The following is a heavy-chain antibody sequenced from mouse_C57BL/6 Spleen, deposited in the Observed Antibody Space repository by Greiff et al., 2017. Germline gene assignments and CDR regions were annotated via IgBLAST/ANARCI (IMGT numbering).Heavy chain of an antibody. CDR2: INPRNGGT. D-gene: IGHD2-1*01. CDR1: GYTFTSYW. V-gene: IGHV1-53*01. Sequence: QVQLQQPGTELVKPGASVKLSCKASGYTFTSYWMHWVKQRPGQGLEWIGNINPRNGGTNYNEKFKSKATLTVDKSSSTAYMQLSSLTSEDSAVYYCARDEGYGNYWYFDVWGTGTTVTVSS. CDR3: ARDEGYGNYWYFDV. J-gene: IGHJ1*03.